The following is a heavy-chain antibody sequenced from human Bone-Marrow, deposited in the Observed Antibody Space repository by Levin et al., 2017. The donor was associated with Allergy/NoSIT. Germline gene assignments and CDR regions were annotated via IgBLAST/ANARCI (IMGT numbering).Heavy chain of an antibody. J-gene: IGHJ5*02. D-gene: IGHD6-13*01. CDR3: AHSSRGYSSTWYGPRFDP. Sequence: SGPTLVKPTQTLTLTCTFSGFSLSTSGVGVGWIRQPPGKALEWLALIYWNDDKLYSPSLKRRLTITKGTSRKQVVLKMTNMDPVDTATCYCAHSSRGYSSTWYGPRFDPWGQGTLVTVSS. CDR2: IYWNDDK. CDR1: GFSLSTSGVG. V-gene: IGHV2-5*01.